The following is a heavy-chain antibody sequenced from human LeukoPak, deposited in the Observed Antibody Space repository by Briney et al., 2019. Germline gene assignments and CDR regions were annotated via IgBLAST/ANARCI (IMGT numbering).Heavy chain of an antibody. CDR2: IVPTGTAT. CDR1: GFTFSSCS. CDR3: ATETXGXHXXX. Sequence: SGGSLRLSCAASGFTFSSCSFIWVPAAPREGLEGVSSIVPTGTATYYADSVRGRFTLSRDNAKNSMYLQMDSLRDEATAVYYCATETXGXHXXXWGXXT. V-gene: IGHV3-21*01. J-gene: IGHJ4*01.